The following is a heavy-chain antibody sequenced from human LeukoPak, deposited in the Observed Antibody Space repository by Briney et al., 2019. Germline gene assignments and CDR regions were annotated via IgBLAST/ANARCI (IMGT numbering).Heavy chain of an antibody. D-gene: IGHD3-22*01. CDR3: ARFAYYYDSSGYRENDY. V-gene: IGHV4-61*02. CDR1: GGSISSGSYY. CDR2: IYTSGIT. Sequence: PSETLSLTCTVSGGSISSGSYYWSWIRQPAGKGLEWVGRIYTSGITNYNPSLKSRVTISVDTSKNQFSLKLSSVTAADTAVYYCARFAYYYDSSGYRENDYWGQGTLVTVSS. J-gene: IGHJ4*02.